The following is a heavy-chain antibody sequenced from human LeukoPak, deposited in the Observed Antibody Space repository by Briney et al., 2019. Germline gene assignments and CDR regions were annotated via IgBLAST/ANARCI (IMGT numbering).Heavy chain of an antibody. Sequence: GGSLRLSCAASGFTFSSYSMNWVRQAPGEGLEWVSSISSSSSYIYYADSVKGRFTISRDNAKNSLYLQMNSLRAEDTAVYYCARKGYDSSGLRFDPWGQGTLVTVSS. V-gene: IGHV3-21*01. J-gene: IGHJ5*02. CDR2: ISSSSSYI. CDR3: ARKGYDSSGLRFDP. CDR1: GFTFSSYS. D-gene: IGHD3-22*01.